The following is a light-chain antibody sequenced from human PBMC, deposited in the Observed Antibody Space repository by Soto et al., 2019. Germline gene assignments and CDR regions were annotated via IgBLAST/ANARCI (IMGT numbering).Light chain of an antibody. CDR3: QQRSNWPPIT. CDR2: DAS. Sequence: EIVLTQCPATLSLSPGERATLSCRASQSVSSYLACYQHKPGQAPRLLIYDASNRATGIPARFSGSGSGTDFTLTIRSLEPEDFAVYYCQQRSNWPPITFGQGTRREIK. J-gene: IGKJ5*01. CDR1: QSVSSY. V-gene: IGKV3-11*01.